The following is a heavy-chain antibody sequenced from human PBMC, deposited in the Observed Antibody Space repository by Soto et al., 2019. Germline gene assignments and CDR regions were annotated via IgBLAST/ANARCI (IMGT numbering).Heavy chain of an antibody. CDR3: ARDRMFASSDWYSGFDY. CDR2: IYHSGSA. D-gene: IGHD6-19*01. CDR1: GTTIKTYF. Sequence: ETLSLTCTVSGTTIKTYFWSWIRQPPGKGLEWIGYIYHSGSANYNPSLKSRVTMSVNTSKNQFSLRLSSVTAADTAVYFCARDRMFASSDWYSGFDYWGQGALVTVSS. V-gene: IGHV4-59*01. J-gene: IGHJ4*02.